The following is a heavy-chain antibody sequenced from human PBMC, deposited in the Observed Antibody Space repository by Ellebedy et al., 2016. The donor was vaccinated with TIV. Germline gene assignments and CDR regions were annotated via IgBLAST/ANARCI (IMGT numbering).Heavy chain of an antibody. CDR1: GGSISSSSYY. CDR3: ARGTEFSPPPDY. Sequence: SETLSLXXTVSGGSISSSSYYWGWIRQPPGKGLEWIGSIYYSGSTNYNPSLKSRVTISVDTSKNQFSLKLSSVTAADTAMYYCARGTEFSPPPDYWGQGTLVTVSS. V-gene: IGHV4-39*07. D-gene: IGHD2/OR15-2a*01. CDR2: IYYSGST. J-gene: IGHJ4*02.